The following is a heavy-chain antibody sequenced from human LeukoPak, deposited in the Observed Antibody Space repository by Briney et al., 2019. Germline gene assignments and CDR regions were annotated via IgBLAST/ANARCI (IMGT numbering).Heavy chain of an antibody. CDR1: GGSISSYY. J-gene: IGHJ4*02. CDR2: IYYSGNT. V-gene: IGHV4-59*12. CDR3: ASMDIEPYYDFWSGYYVD. D-gene: IGHD3-3*01. Sequence: PSETLSLTCTVSGGSISSYYWSWIRQPPGKGLEWIGYIYYSGNTNYNPSLKSRVTISVDTSKKQVSLKLSSVTAADTAVYYCASMDIEPYYDFWSGYYVDWGQGTLVTVSA.